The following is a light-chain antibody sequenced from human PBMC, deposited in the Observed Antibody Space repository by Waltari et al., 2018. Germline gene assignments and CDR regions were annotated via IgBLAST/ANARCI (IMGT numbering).Light chain of an antibody. CDR2: DVT. Sequence: QSALTQPASVSGSPGQSITLSCTGTSSDVGGYNYVSWYQQHPDKAPKLLIYDVTKRPSGVSYRFSASKSGNTASLTISGLQADDEGDYYCSSYTSSSTRVFGGGTKLTVL. CDR1: SSDVGGYNY. CDR3: SSYTSSSTRV. J-gene: IGLJ3*02. V-gene: IGLV2-14*03.